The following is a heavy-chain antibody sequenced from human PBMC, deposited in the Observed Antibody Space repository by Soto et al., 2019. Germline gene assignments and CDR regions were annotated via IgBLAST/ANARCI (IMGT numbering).Heavy chain of an antibody. V-gene: IGHV6-1*01. CDR1: GDSVSSNSAA. CDR2: TYYRSKWYN. CDR3: ARDWWYYSSSWYGMDV. D-gene: IGHD6-13*01. Sequence: LSLTCAISGDSVSSNSAAWNWIRQSPSRGLEWLGRTYYRSKWYNDYAVSVKSRITINPDTSKNQFSLQLNSVTPEDTAVYYCARDWWYYSSSWYGMDVWGQGTTVTVSS. J-gene: IGHJ6*02.